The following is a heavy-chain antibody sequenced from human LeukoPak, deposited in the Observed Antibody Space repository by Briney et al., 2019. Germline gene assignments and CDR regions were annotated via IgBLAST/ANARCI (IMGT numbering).Heavy chain of an antibody. CDR2: IYYSGST. CDR1: GGSISSGDYY. CDR3: ARGAREPDYYYYYMDV. Sequence: PSQTLSLTCTVSGGSISSGDYYWSWIRQPPGKDLEWIGYIYYSGSTYYNPSLKSRVTMSVDTSKNQFSLKLSSVTAADTAVYYCARGAREPDYYYYYMDVWGKGTTVTVSS. D-gene: IGHD1-14*01. J-gene: IGHJ6*03. V-gene: IGHV4-30-4*08.